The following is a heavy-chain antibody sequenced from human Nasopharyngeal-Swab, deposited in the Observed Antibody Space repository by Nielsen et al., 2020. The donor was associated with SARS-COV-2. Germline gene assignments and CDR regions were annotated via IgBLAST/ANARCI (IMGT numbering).Heavy chain of an antibody. D-gene: IGHD1-14*01. V-gene: IGHV3-23*01. CDR1: GFSITTYG. CDR3: TRGLTGHIVQWNPSPY. CDR2: ISELGSGI. Sequence: GESLKISCSASGFSITTYGMTWVRQAPGKGLEWVSGISELGSGIYYADSVWGRFSISRDTSKNTVSLQMNSLRADDTALYFCTRGLTGHIVQWNPSPYWGQGTLVTVSS. J-gene: IGHJ4*02.